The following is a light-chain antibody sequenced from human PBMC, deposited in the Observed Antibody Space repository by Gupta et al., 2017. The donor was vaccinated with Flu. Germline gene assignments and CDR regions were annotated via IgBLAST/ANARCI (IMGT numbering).Light chain of an antibody. CDR3: QQSYSTPGT. CDR1: QSIIIY. Sequence: DIQMTQSPSSLSASVGDRFTITCRASQSIIIYLNWYQQKPGKAPKLLIYAASSLQSGVPSRFSSSGSRKYITLTISRLQPEDFATYYWQQSYSTPGTFGQGTKVEIK. CDR2: AAS. V-gene: IGKV1-39*01. J-gene: IGKJ1*01.